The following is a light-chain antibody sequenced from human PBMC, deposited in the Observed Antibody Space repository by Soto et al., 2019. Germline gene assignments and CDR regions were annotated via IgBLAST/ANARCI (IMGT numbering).Light chain of an antibody. Sequence: QSALTQPRSVSGSPGQSVTISCTGTNSDVGGYNYVSWYQQHPGKAPKLMIYDVSKRPSGVPDCFSGSKSGNTASLTISGLQAEDEADYYCCSYAGSYTLVFGGGTKLTVL. CDR1: NSDVGGYNY. CDR3: CSYAGSYTLV. CDR2: DVS. J-gene: IGLJ3*02. V-gene: IGLV2-11*01.